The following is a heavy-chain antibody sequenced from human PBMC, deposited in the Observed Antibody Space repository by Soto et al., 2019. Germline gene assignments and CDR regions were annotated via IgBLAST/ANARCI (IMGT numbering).Heavy chain of an antibody. D-gene: IGHD2-2*01. J-gene: IGHJ6*03. V-gene: IGHV3-23*01. CDR3: AKGSSRDIVVVPAATRYYYYYYMDV. CDR2: ISGSGGST. Sequence: GESLKISCAASGFTFSSYAMSWVRQAPGKGLEWVSAISGSGGSTYYADSVKGRFTISRDNSKNTLYLQMNSLRAEDTAVYYCAKGSSRDIVVVPAATRYYYYYYMDVWGKGTTVTVSS. CDR1: GFTFSSYA.